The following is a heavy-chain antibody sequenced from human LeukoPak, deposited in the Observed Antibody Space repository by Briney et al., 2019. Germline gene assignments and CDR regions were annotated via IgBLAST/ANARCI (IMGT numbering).Heavy chain of an antibody. CDR1: GFSLSTSGMC. Sequence: SGPTLVNPTQTLTLTCMFSGFSLSTSGMCVSWIRQPPGKALEWLARIDWDDAKYYTTSLKTRLTISKDTSKNQVVLTMTNMDPVDTATYYCARVVQGPLDAFDIWGQGTMVTVSS. D-gene: IGHD3-16*02. V-gene: IGHV2-70*11. J-gene: IGHJ3*02. CDR2: IDWDDAK. CDR3: ARVVQGPLDAFDI.